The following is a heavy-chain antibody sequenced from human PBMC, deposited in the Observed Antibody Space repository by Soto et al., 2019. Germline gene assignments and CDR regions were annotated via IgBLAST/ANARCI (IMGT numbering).Heavy chain of an antibody. V-gene: IGHV3-11*01. CDR2: ISSSGATI. CDR1: GFTFSDSY. Sequence: GGSLRLSCAASGFTFSDSYMSWIRQAPGKGLEWVSYISSSGATIYYADSVKGRFTISRDNAKNALSLQMNSLRAEDTAVYYCARYQEAGPFESWGQGTLVTVPS. D-gene: IGHD6-19*01. CDR3: ARYQEAGPFES. J-gene: IGHJ4*02.